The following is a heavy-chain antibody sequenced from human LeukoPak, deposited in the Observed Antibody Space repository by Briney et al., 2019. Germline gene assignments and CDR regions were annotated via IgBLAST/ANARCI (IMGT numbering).Heavy chain of an antibody. Sequence: GGSLRLSCAASGITFSSHWMSWVRQAPGKGLEWVANIKQDGSEKYYVDSVKGRFIISRDNAKNSLYLQMNSLRAEDTAVYYCARDVRMGVRGYSGYGPYYFDYWGQGTLVTVSS. CDR1: GITFSSHW. CDR2: IKQDGSEK. CDR3: ARDVRMGVRGYSGYGPYYFDY. J-gene: IGHJ4*02. D-gene: IGHD5-12*01. V-gene: IGHV3-7*01.